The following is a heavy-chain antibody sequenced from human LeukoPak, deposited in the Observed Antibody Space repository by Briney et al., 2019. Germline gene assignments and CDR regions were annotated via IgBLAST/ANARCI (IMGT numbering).Heavy chain of an antibody. J-gene: IGHJ4*02. CDR2: INPNSGGI. D-gene: IGHD3-10*01. Sequence: ASVKVSCKASGYTFNGYYMHWVRQAPGQGLEWMGWINPNSGGINYAQDFQGRVTLTRDTSISTAYMELSRLRSDDTAMYYCARGSDGSGSYYNVFGFDYWGQGTLVTVSS. V-gene: IGHV1-2*02. CDR3: ARGSDGSGSYYNVFGFDY. CDR1: GYTFNGYY.